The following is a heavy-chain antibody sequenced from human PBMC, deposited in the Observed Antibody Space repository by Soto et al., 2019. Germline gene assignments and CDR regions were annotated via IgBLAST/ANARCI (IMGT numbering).Heavy chain of an antibody. Sequence: EVQLVESGGGLVKPGGSLRLSCAASGFTFSSYSMNWVRQAPGKGLEWVSSISSSSNYIYYADSVKGRFTISRDNAKNSLYLQMNSLRAEDTAVYYYARDLVGVTYWGQGTLVTVSS. CDR1: GFTFSSYS. CDR2: ISSSSNYI. D-gene: IGHD1-26*01. CDR3: ARDLVGVTY. J-gene: IGHJ4*02. V-gene: IGHV3-21*06.